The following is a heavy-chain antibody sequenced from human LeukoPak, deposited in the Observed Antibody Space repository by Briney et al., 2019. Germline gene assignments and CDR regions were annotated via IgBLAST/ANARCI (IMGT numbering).Heavy chain of an antibody. J-gene: IGHJ5*02. CDR3: ARQLGRDLNWFDP. Sequence: SETLSLTCTVSGGSISSSSYYWGWISQPPGKGLEWIGSIYYSGSTYYNPSLKSRVTISVDTSKNQFSLKLSSVTAADTAVYYCARQLGRDLNWFDPWGQGTLVTVSS. CDR1: GGSISSSSYY. V-gene: IGHV4-39*01. CDR2: IYYSGST. D-gene: IGHD1-26*01.